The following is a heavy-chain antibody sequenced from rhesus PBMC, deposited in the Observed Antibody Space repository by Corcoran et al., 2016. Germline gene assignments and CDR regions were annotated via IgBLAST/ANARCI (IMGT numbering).Heavy chain of an antibody. CDR3: ATRAVVVVSATPVYGLDS. Sequence: EVQLVQSGAEVKRPGESRRFSCKTLGYSFSGSWISWGNQMPGKGLEWMGRIYPGDSDTRYNPSFQGNVTISADKSISTTYLQWSSLKASDTATYYCATRAVVVVSATPVYGLDSWGQGVV. CDR2: IYPGDSDT. D-gene: IGHD2-8*01. V-gene: IGHV5-43*01. J-gene: IGHJ6*01. CDR1: GYSFSGSW.